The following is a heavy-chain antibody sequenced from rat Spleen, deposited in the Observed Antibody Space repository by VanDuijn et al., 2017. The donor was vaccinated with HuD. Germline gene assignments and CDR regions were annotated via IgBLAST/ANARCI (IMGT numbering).Heavy chain of an antibody. CDR2: ISYEGSST. J-gene: IGHJ2*01. Sequence: EVQLVESGGGLVQPGRSLKLSCAASGFTFSDYYMAWVRQAPKKGLEWVASISYEGSSTYYGDSVKGRFTISRDNAKNTLYLQMNSLRSEDTATYYCTRRSDRYNYYFDYWGQGVMVTVSS. CDR3: TRRSDRYNYYFDY. CDR1: GFTFSDYY. D-gene: IGHD1-5*01. V-gene: IGHV5-22*01.